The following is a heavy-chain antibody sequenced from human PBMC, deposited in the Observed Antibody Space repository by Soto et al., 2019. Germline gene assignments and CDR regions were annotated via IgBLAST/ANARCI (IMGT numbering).Heavy chain of an antibody. V-gene: IGHV3-30*18. Sequence: GGSLRLSCAASGFTFRIYGMHWVRPAPDKGLEWVALISYDGSNQYYADSVKGRFTISRDNSKNTLFLQMNSLGADDTAVYYCAKDQASGQGSFDSWGQGTLVTVSS. CDR1: GFTFRIYG. CDR3: AKDQASGQGSFDS. CDR2: ISYDGSNQ. J-gene: IGHJ4*02.